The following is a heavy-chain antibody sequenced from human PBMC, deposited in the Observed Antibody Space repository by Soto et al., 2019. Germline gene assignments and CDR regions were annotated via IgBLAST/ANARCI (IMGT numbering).Heavy chain of an antibody. J-gene: IGHJ6*02. CDR3: AKDREEGYNFYYGMDV. Sequence: PSETLSLTCTVSGASVNTYSWSWIRQPAGKGLEWIGRIYTSASTNYSPSLKGRLTLSVDTSKNQVSLKLTSVTAADTAIYYCAKDREEGYNFYYGMDVWGQGATVTVS. V-gene: IGHV4-4*07. CDR1: GASVNTYS. D-gene: IGHD3-10*01. CDR2: IYTSAST.